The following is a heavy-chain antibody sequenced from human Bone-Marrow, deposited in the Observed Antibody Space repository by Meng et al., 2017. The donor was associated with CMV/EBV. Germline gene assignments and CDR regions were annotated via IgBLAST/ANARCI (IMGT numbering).Heavy chain of an antibody. D-gene: IGHD6-19*01. CDR1: GGSISSSSYY. J-gene: IGHJ4*02. CDR3: AREGHNSSGWSR. V-gene: IGHV4-39*07. CDR2: INHSGST. Sequence: HLQLKGAGPGLVKPSETLALTCTVSGGSISSSSYYWGWIRQPPGKGLEWIGEINHSGSTNYNPSLKSRVTISVDTSKNQFSLKLSSVTAADTAVYYCAREGHNSSGWSRWGQGTLVTVSS.